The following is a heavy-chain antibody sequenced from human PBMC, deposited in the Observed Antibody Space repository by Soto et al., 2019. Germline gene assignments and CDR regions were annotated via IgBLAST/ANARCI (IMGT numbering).Heavy chain of an antibody. Sequence: QVQLVESGGGVVQPGRSLRLSCAASGFTFSSYGMHWVRQAPGKGLEWVAVIWYDGSNKYYADSVKGRFTSSRDNSKNTLYLQMNSLRAEDTAVYYCARDIRGWYYYGMDVWGQGTTVTVSS. J-gene: IGHJ6*02. D-gene: IGHD6-19*01. CDR3: ARDIRGWYYYGMDV. CDR1: GFTFSSYG. CDR2: IWYDGSNK. V-gene: IGHV3-33*01.